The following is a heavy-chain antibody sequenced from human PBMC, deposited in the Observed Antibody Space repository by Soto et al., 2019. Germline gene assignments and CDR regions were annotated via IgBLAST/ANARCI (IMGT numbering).Heavy chain of an antibody. V-gene: IGHV3-30-3*01. CDR2: ISYDENNK. Sequence: LSLTCAVSSGSIDNVYWWSWVRQAPGKGLEWVASISYDENNKYYTDSVKGRFTISRDNSKNTLYLQMNSLRDEDTAVYYCARAMDAATASKDNWFDPWGQGTLVTVSS. CDR1: SGSIDNVYW. CDR3: ARAMDAATASKDNWFDP. D-gene: IGHD2-15*01. J-gene: IGHJ5*02.